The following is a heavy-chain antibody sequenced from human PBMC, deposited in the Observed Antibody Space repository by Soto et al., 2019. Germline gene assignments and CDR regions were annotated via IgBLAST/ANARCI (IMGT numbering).Heavy chain of an antibody. J-gene: IGHJ4*02. V-gene: IGHV3-23*01. Sequence: EVQLLESGGGLVQPGGSLRLSCAASGFTCSTYPMSWVRQAPGKGLEWVSGISGSAGSTYYVDSVKGRFTISRDNSKNTLFLPMNSLRAEDTALYYCANSLAMVRGRYSVDYWGQGTLVTVS. CDR1: GFTCSTYP. CDR2: ISGSAGST. CDR3: ANSLAMVRGRYSVDY. D-gene: IGHD3-10*01.